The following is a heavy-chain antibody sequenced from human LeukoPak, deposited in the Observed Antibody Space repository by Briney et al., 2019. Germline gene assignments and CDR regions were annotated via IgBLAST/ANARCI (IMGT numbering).Heavy chain of an antibody. V-gene: IGHV1-46*01. CDR1: GSTFTSYY. D-gene: IGHD6-25*01. J-gene: IGHJ6*03. CDR2: IDPSGGST. Sequence: GASVKVSCKASGSTFTSYYMHWVRQAPGQGLEWMGIIDPSGGSTSYAQKFQGRVTMTRDTSTSTVYMELSSLRSEDTAVYYCARDQVAAHGYYYYYMDVWGKGTTVTISS. CDR3: ARDQVAAHGYYYYYMDV.